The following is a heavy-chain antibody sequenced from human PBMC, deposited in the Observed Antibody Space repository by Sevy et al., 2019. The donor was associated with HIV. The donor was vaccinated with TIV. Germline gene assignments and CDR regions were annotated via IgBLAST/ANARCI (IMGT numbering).Heavy chain of an antibody. D-gene: IGHD3-22*01. CDR1: GYRLSELS. Sequence: ASVKVSCKISGYRLSELSMHWVRQAPGKGLEWMGRFDPEEGEIIYAQKFQGRVTVTEDTSTDTAYMELSRLGSEDTAVYYCATGREYYDENSGYFDYWGPGTLVTVSS. V-gene: IGHV1-24*01. J-gene: IGHJ4*02. CDR2: FDPEEGEI. CDR3: ATGREYYDENSGYFDY.